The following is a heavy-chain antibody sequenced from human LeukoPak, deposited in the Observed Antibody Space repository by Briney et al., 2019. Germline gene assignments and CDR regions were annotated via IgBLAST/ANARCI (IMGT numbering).Heavy chain of an antibody. CDR1: GGSISSYY. CDR2: IYTSGST. CDR3: ARSYNWNYYYYMDV. Sequence: SETLSLTCTVSGGSISSYYWSWIRQPPGKGLEWIGYIYTSGSTNYNPSLKSRVTISVDTSKNQFSLKLSSVTAADAAVYYCARSYNWNYYYYMDVWGKGTTVTVSS. D-gene: IGHD1-20*01. V-gene: IGHV4-4*09. J-gene: IGHJ6*03.